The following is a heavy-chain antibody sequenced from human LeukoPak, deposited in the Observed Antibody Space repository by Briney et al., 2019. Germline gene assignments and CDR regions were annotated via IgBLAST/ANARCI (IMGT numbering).Heavy chain of an antibody. CDR2: IKSKTNGEKT. CDR1: GFTFSNAW. CDR3: TTGPSASTGWSFDY. Sequence: GGSLRLSWAASGFTFSNAWMSCVRQAPGKGLEWVGRIKSKTNGEKTEYAAPVRGRFTVSRDDSKNTLYLQLNTLKTEDTAVYYCTTGPSASTGWSFDYWGQGALVAVSS. V-gene: IGHV3-15*01. J-gene: IGHJ4*02. D-gene: IGHD6-19*01.